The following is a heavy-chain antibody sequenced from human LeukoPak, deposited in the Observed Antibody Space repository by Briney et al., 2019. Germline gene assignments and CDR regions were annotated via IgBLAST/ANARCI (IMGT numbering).Heavy chain of an antibody. J-gene: IGHJ3*02. CDR3: ARDLSDFITMVRGVTDAFDI. CDR1: GYTFTSYG. D-gene: IGHD3-10*01. Sequence: ASVKVSCKASGYTFTSYGISWVRQAPGQGLEWMGWISTYNGNTNYAQKFQGRVTMTTDTSTSTAYMDLRSLRSDDTAVYYCARDLSDFITMVRGVTDAFDIWGQGTMVTVSS. V-gene: IGHV1-18*01. CDR2: ISTYNGNT.